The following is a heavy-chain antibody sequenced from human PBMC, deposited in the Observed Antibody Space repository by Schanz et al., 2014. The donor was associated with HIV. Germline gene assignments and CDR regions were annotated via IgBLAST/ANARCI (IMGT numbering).Heavy chain of an antibody. Sequence: EVQLLESGGDLAQPGDSLRLSCVASGFVFRDFAMAWVRQTPGKGLEWVSAVTNSGSYVNYADSVKGRFTISRDNSKNTLYLQMNSLRAEDTALYYCARGGTTDYLDNWGQGTLVTVSS. CDR1: GFVFRDFA. CDR3: ARGGTTDYLDN. D-gene: IGHD4-17*01. CDR2: VTNSGSYV. J-gene: IGHJ4*02. V-gene: IGHV3-23*05.